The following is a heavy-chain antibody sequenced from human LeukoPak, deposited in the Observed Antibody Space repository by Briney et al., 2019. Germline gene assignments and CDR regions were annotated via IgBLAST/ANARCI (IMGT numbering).Heavy chain of an antibody. J-gene: IGHJ3*02. V-gene: IGHV4-39*01. Sequence: PSETLSLTCTVSGGSIISSDYHWGWVGHPPGKGLEWIGTISYSGNTDYNPSLRSRVTISVDTSNNQFSLRLGYVTAADTAVYHCARHCCSGPAKRVFDIWGQGTMVTVSS. CDR1: GGSIISSDYH. CDR3: ARHCCSGPAKRVFDI. CDR2: ISYSGNT. D-gene: IGHD2-15*01.